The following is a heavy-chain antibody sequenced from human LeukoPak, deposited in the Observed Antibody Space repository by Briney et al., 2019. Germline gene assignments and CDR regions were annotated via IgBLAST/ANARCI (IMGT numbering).Heavy chain of an antibody. Sequence: GGSPRLSCAASGFTFSSYAMSWVRQAPGKGLEWVSAISGSGGSTYYADSVKGRFTISRDNSKNTLYLQMNSLRAEDTAVYYCAKALRFLEWLPSGDAFDIWGQGTMVTVSS. V-gene: IGHV3-23*01. J-gene: IGHJ3*02. CDR2: ISGSGGST. D-gene: IGHD3-3*01. CDR3: AKALRFLEWLPSGDAFDI. CDR1: GFTFSSYA.